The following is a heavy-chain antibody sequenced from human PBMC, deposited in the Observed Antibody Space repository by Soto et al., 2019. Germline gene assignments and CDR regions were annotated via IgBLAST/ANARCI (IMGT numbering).Heavy chain of an antibody. D-gene: IGHD2-2*01. CDR2: MYYSGST. J-gene: IGHJ5*02. CDR3: ARGIGVVVPAAMGPNNWFDP. V-gene: IGHV4-59*12. CDR1: GASIRNYY. Sequence: PSETLSLTCTVSGASIRNYYWSWIRQPPGKGLEWIGYMYYSGSTNYNPSLKSRVTISVDTSKNQFSLKLSSVTAADTAVYYCARGIGVVVPAAMGPNNWFDPWGQGTLVTVSS.